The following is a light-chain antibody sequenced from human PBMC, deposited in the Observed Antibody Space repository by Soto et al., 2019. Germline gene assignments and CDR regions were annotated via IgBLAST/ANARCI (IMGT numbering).Light chain of an antibody. CDR1: QGISSY. Sequence: AIRMTQSPSSFSASTGDRVTITCRASQGISSYLAWYQQKPGKAPKLLIYAPSTLQSGVPSGFSGSGSGTDFDLIFSCLQSEDFASYCCQQYYSYPLTFGQGTKVEIK. CDR3: QQYYSYPLT. J-gene: IGKJ1*01. CDR2: APS. V-gene: IGKV1-8*01.